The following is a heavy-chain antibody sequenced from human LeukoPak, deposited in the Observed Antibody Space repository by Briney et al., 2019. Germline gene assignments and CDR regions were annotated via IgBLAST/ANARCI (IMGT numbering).Heavy chain of an antibody. Sequence: ASVKVSCKASGYTFTSYGISWVRQAPGQGLEWMGWISAYNGNTNYAQKLQGRVTMTTDTSTSTAYMELRSLRSDDTAVYYCARDESWYGPHYYNGMDVWGQGTTVTVSS. CDR2: ISAYNGNT. V-gene: IGHV1-18*01. D-gene: IGHD6-13*01. CDR3: ARDESWYGPHYYNGMDV. CDR1: GYTFTSYG. J-gene: IGHJ6*02.